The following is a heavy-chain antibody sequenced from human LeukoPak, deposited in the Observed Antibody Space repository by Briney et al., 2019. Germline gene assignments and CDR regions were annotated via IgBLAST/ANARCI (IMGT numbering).Heavy chain of an antibody. CDR1: GYTFTSYD. CDR3: ARGDGVVVVPAAIDY. D-gene: IGHD2-2*01. CDR2: MNPNSGNT. V-gene: IGHV1-8*01. J-gene: IGHJ4*02. Sequence: ASVKVSFKASGYTFTSYDINWVRQATGRGLEWMGWMNPNSGNTGYAQKFQGRVTMTRNTSISTAYMELSSLRSEDTAVYYCARGDGVVVVPAAIDYWGQGTLVTVSS.